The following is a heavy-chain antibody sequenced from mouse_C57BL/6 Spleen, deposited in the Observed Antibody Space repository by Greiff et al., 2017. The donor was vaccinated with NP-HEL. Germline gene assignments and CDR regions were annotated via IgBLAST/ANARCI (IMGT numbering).Heavy chain of an antibody. CDR3: ARDYYGTSWFAY. Sequence: EVQRVESGPELVKPGASVKISCKASGYSFTGYYMNWVKQSPEKSLEWIGEINPSTGGTTYNQKFKAKATLTVDKSSSTAYMQLKSLTSEDSAVYYCARDYYGTSWFAYWGQGTLVTVSA. CDR1: GYSFTGYY. J-gene: IGHJ3*01. V-gene: IGHV1-42*01. D-gene: IGHD2-1*01. CDR2: INPSTGGT.